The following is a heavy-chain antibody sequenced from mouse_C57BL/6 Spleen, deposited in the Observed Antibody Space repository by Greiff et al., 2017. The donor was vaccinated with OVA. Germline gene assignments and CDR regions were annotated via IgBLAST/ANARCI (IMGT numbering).Heavy chain of an antibody. J-gene: IGHJ4*01. D-gene: IGHD1-1*01. CDR2: IYPGSGST. CDR3: ARVYYYGSSYVDYYAKCY. V-gene: IGHV1-55*01. Sequence: VQLQQPGAELVKPGASVKMSCKASGYTFTSYWITWVKQRPGQGLEWIGDIYPGSGSTYYNEKFKSTATLTVDTSSSTAYMQLSSLTSEDSAVYYCARVYYYGSSYVDYYAKCYWGQGTSVTVST. CDR1: GYTFTSYW.